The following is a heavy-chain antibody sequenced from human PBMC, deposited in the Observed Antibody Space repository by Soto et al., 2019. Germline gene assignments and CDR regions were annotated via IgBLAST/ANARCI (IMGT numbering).Heavy chain of an antibody. V-gene: IGHV4-39*01. J-gene: IGHJ3*02. Sequence: SETLSLTCTVSGGSISSSSYYWGWIRQPPGKGLEWIGSIYYSGSTYYNPSLKSRVTISVDTSKNQFSLKLSSVTAADTAVYYCARDYGGNSLRAFDIWGQGTMVTVSS. D-gene: IGHD4-17*01. CDR1: GGSISSSSYY. CDR2: IYYSGST. CDR3: ARDYGGNSLRAFDI.